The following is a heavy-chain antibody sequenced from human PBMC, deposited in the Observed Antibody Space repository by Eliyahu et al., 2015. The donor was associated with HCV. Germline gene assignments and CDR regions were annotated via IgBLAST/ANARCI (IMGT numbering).Heavy chain of an antibody. CDR2: IHXSGST. CDR1: GGSITTYY. Sequence: QVQLQESGPGLVKPSETLSLIRTVSGGSITTYYWSWIRQPPGKGLEWIGYIHXSGSTNYNPSLKSRVTLSVDTSKNQXSLNLNSVTAADXAVYYCSXGGGGIAVAGTGGWFDPWGQGTLVTVSS. D-gene: IGHD6-19*01. V-gene: IGHV4-59*03. CDR3: SXGGGGIAVAGTGGWFDP. J-gene: IGHJ5*02.